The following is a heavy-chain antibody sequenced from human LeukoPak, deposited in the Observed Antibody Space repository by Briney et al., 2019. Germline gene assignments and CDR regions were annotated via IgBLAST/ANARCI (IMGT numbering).Heavy chain of an antibody. CDR1: GFTFSSYW. Sequence: GGSLILCCAASGFTFSSYWMHWVRQAPGKGLVWVSRINTDGSSTMYADSVKGRFTISRDNAKSTLYLQMNSLRAEDTAMYYCAREWELLSLDYWGQGTLVTVSS. D-gene: IGHD1-26*01. CDR3: AREWELLSLDY. CDR2: INTDGSST. V-gene: IGHV3-74*03. J-gene: IGHJ4*02.